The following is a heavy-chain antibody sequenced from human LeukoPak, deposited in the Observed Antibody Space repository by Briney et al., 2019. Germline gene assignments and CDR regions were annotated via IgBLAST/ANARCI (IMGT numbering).Heavy chain of an antibody. CDR2: IRYDGSIK. V-gene: IGHV3-30*02. Sequence: GGSLRLSCAASGFTFSSYGMHWVRQAPGKGLEWVAFIRYDGSIKYYADSVKGRFTISRDSSKNTLYLQMNSLRAEDTAVYYCARIGAGKVDYWGQGTLVTVSS. D-gene: IGHD3-10*01. CDR3: ARIGAGKVDY. CDR1: GFTFSSYG. J-gene: IGHJ4*02.